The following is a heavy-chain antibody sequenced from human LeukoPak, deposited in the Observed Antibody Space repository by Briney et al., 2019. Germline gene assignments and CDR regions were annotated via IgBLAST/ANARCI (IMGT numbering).Heavy chain of an antibody. CDR2: IYYSGSA. D-gene: IGHD2-15*01. Sequence: SETLSLTCTVSGGSISSSSYYWGWIRQPPGKGLEWIGSIYYSGSAYYNPSLKSRVTISVDTSKNQFSLKLSSVTAADTAVYYCARLDKLYCSGGSCYSDYYYYYYMDVWGKGTTVTVSS. CDR3: ARLDKLYCSGGSCYSDYYYYYYMDV. J-gene: IGHJ6*03. V-gene: IGHV4-39*01. CDR1: GGSISSSSYY.